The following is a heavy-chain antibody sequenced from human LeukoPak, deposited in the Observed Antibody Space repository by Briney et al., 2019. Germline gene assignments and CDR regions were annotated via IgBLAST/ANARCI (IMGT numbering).Heavy chain of an antibody. Sequence: ASVKVSCKASGYTFTGYYMHWVRQAPGQGLEWMGWINPNSGGTNYAQKFQGRVTMTRDTSTSTVYMELSSLRSEDTAVYYCARAGGSGSYYLFDYWGQGTLVTVSS. CDR2: INPNSGGT. J-gene: IGHJ4*02. D-gene: IGHD3-10*01. CDR3: ARAGGSGSYYLFDY. V-gene: IGHV1-2*02. CDR1: GYTFTGYY.